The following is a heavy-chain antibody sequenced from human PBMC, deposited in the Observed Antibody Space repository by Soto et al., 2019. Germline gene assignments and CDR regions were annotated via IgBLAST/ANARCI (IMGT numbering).Heavy chain of an antibody. V-gene: IGHV1-8*01. CDR2: MDPNSGST. Sequence: ASVKVSFKASGYTFTTYDINWVRQAPGQGLEWLGWMDPNSGSTGYAQNFQGRITMTRNISRNTAHMELSSLQSEDTAVYYCARERKFDFWRKGLDVWGQGTTVTVSS. D-gene: IGHD3-3*01. J-gene: IGHJ6*02. CDR3: ARERKFDFWRKGLDV. CDR1: GYTFTTYD.